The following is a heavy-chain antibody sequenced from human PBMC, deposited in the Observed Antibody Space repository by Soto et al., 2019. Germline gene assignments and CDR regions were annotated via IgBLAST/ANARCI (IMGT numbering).Heavy chain of an antibody. CDR1: GGSISSSSYY. D-gene: IGHD2-15*01. J-gene: IGHJ4*02. V-gene: IGHV4-39*01. CDR3: ARDSWDCSGGSCDGVPFDY. Sequence: SETLCLTCTVSGGSISSSSYYWGWIRQPPGTGLEWIGSIYYSGSTYYNPSLKSRVTISVDTSKNQFSLKLSSVTAADTAVYYCARDSWDCSGGSCDGVPFDYWGQGTLVTVSS. CDR2: IYYSGST.